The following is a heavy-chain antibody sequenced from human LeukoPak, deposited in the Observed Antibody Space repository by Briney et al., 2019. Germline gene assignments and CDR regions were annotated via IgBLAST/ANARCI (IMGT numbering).Heavy chain of an antibody. CDR3: AARRNWNDG. CDR1: GASFSDYY. Sequence: SETLSLTCTVSGASFSDYYWNWPRQPPGKGLEWIGEISHFGSTDYNPSLKSRVTISVDTSKNQFSLQLTSVTAADTAVYYCAARRNWNDGWGQGALVIVSS. CDR2: ISHFGST. J-gene: IGHJ5*02. V-gene: IGHV4-34*01.